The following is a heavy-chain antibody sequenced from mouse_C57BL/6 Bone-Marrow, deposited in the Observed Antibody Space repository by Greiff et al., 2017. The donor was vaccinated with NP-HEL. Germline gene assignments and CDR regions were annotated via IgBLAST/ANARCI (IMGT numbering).Heavy chain of an antibody. D-gene: IGHD1-1*01. CDR3: ARGGNYYGSSRYYFDY. CDR2: ILPGSGST. V-gene: IGHV1-9*01. CDR1: GYTFTGYW. J-gene: IGHJ2*01. Sequence: VQLQQSGAELMKPGASVKLSCKATGYTFTGYWIEWVKQRPGHGLEWIGEILPGSGSTNYNEKFKGKATFTADTSSNTAYMQLSSLTTEDSAIYYCARGGNYYGSSRYYFDYWGQGTTLTVSS.